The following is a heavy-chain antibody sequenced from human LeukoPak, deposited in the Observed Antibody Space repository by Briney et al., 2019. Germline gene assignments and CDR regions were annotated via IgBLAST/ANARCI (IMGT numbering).Heavy chain of an antibody. CDR2: IYYSGST. J-gene: IGHJ5*02. D-gene: IGHD1-26*01. Sequence: SETLSLTCTVSGGSISSSSYYWVWIRQPPGKGREWIGSIYYSGSTYYNPSLKSRVTISVDTSKNQFSLKLSSVTAADTAVYYGAKHGWWELLLEDWFDPWGQGTLVTVSS. V-gene: IGHV4-39*01. CDR1: GGSISSSSYY. CDR3: AKHGWWELLLEDWFDP.